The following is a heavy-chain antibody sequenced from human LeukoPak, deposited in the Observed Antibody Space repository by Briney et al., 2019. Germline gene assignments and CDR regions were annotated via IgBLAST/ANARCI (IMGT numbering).Heavy chain of an antibody. CDR1: GFTFSNYA. Sequence: GGSLRLSCAASGFTFSNYAMSWVRQAPGKGLEWVANIKPVGSEKYYVDSVKGRFTISRDNAKNSVYLQMNSLRAEDTAVYYCARSPDGFDYWGQGTLVTVSS. CDR2: IKPVGSEK. D-gene: IGHD1-14*01. V-gene: IGHV3-7*03. CDR3: ARSPDGFDY. J-gene: IGHJ4*02.